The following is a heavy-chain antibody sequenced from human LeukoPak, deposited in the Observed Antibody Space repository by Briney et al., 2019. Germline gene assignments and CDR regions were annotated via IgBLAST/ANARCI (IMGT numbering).Heavy chain of an antibody. V-gene: IGHV4-59*08. CDR3: ARQRKF. J-gene: IGHJ4*02. Sequence: PSETLSLTCAVYGGSFSGYYWSWIRQPPGKGLEWIGYIYDSGSTNYNPSLKSRVTISVDTSKNQFSLKLNSVTAADTAVYYCARQRKFWGQGTLVTVSS. CDR1: GGSFSGYY. CDR2: IYDSGST.